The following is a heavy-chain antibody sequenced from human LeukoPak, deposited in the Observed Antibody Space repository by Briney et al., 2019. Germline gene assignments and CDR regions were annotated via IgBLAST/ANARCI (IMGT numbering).Heavy chain of an antibody. D-gene: IGHD3-10*01. CDR3: AKGSGITLVRDLDY. Sequence: PGRSLRLSCAASGLTLDDYAMHWVRQPPGKGLEWVSGISWNSETLGYADSVKGRFTISRDNAKNSLYLQMNSLRADDTALYYCAKGSGITLVRDLDYWGQGTLVTVSS. V-gene: IGHV3-9*01. J-gene: IGHJ4*02. CDR1: GLTLDDYA. CDR2: ISWNSETL.